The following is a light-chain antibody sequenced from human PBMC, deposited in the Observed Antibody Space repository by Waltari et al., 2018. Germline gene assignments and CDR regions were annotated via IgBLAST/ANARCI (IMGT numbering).Light chain of an antibody. J-gene: IGKJ1*01. CDR2: QAS. Sequence: DVQLTQSPSTLSASVGDRVIITCRASQSISRWFAWYQQKPGKAPKLLIYQASSLQSGVPSRFSGSGSGTEFTLSISSLQPDDFATYYCQQYNSYVTFGQGTKVEMK. CDR1: QSISRW. CDR3: QQYNSYVT. V-gene: IGKV1-5*03.